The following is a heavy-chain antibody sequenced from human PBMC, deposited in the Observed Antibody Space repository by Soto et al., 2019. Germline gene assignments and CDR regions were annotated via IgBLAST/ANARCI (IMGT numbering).Heavy chain of an antibody. CDR1: GYSFTSYW. CDR2: IDPSDSYT. Sequence: GESLKISCKGSGYSFTSYWISWVRQMPGKGLEWMGRIDPSDSYTNYSPSFQGHVTISADKSISTAYLQWSSLKASDTAMYYCARQAYSSNPSDYWGQGTLVTVSS. V-gene: IGHV5-10-1*01. J-gene: IGHJ4*02. D-gene: IGHD6-13*01. CDR3: ARQAYSSNPSDY.